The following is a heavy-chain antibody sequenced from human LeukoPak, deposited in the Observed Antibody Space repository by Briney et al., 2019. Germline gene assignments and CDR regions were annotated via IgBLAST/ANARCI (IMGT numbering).Heavy chain of an antibody. CDR1: GFTFSNYA. Sequence: PGGSLRLSCAASGFTFSNYAMNWVRQAPGKGLEWVSATVGTGGSTYYADSVKGRFTISRDNSKNTLYLQMNSLRAEDTAVYYCAKWGDYDILTGYYDSDYWGQGTLVTVSS. V-gene: IGHV3-23*01. D-gene: IGHD3-9*01. J-gene: IGHJ4*02. CDR2: TVGTGGST. CDR3: AKWGDYDILTGYYDSDY.